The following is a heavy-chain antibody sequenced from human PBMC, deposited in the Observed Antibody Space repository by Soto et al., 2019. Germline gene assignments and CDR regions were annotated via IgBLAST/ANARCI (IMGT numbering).Heavy chain of an antibody. CDR2: IYYSGST. J-gene: IGHJ4*02. CDR3: ANYPTTVTSDY. V-gene: IGHV4-61*01. Sequence: SETLSLTCTVSGGSVSSGSYYWSWIRQPPGKGLEWIGYIYYSGSTNYNPALKNRVTISVDTSKNQFSLKLSSVTAADTAVYYCANYPTTVTSDYWGQGTLVTVSS. D-gene: IGHD4-17*01. CDR1: GGSVSSGSYY.